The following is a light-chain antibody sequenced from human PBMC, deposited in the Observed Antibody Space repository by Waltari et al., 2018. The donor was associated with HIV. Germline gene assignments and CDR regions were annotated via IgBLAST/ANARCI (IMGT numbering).Light chain of an antibody. J-gene: IGKJ1*01. CDR1: QSISTW. V-gene: IGKV1-5*03. CDR3: QQYKSTPWM. CDR2: AAS. Sequence: DTQMTQSPSTVSASIGDRVTITCRASQSISTWLAWYQLKPGKVPKLLIHAASSLESGVSTRFSGSGSVTGFTLTINSLQPDDSSTYFFQQYKSTPWMFGQGTKVEIK.